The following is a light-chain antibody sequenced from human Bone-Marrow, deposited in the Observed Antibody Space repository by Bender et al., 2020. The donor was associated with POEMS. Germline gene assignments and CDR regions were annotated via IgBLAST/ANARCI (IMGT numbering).Light chain of an antibody. V-gene: IGLV3-21*02. CDR3: QAWDSRIGVV. CDR2: DDS. CDR1: NIGSNS. Sequence: SYVLTQPPSVSVAPGQTARITCGGNNIGSNSVHWYQQRPGQAPVLVVYDDSDRPSGIPERFSGSTSGNTATLTISGTQAMDEADYYCQAWDSRIGVVFGGGTKLTVL. J-gene: IGLJ2*01.